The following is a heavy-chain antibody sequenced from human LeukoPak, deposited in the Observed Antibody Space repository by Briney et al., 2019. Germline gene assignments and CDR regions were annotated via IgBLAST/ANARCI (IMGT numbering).Heavy chain of an antibody. Sequence: SETLSLTCTVSGGSISSYYWGWIRQPAGKGLEWIGRIYTSGSTNYNPSLKSRVTMSVDTSKNQFSLKLSSVTAADTAVYYCARDLNYYDSSGSNWYFDLWGRGTLVTVSS. CDR3: ARDLNYYDSSGSNWYFDL. V-gene: IGHV4-4*07. D-gene: IGHD3-22*01. CDR1: GGSISSYY. CDR2: IYTSGST. J-gene: IGHJ2*01.